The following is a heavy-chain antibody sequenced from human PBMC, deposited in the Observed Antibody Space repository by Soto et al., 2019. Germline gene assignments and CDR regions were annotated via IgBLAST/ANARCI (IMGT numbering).Heavy chain of an antibody. J-gene: IGHJ6*02. Sequence: ASVKVSCKASGYTFTSYDINWVRQATGQGIEWMGWMNPNSGNTGYAQKFQGRVTVTRNTSISTAYMELSSLRSEDTAVYYCARVSSGSYYYYYGMDVWGQGTTVTVSS. CDR3: ARVSSGSYYYYYGMDV. D-gene: IGHD1-26*01. CDR2: MNPNSGNT. CDR1: GYTFTSYD. V-gene: IGHV1-8*01.